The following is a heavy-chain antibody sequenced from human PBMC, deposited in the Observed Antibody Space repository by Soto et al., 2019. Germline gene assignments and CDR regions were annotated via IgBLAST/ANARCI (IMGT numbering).Heavy chain of an antibody. J-gene: IGHJ3*01. D-gene: IGHD2-15*01. Sequence: EVQVLESGGGLVQPGGSLRLSCEGSGFTVSSHAMTWIRQAPGKGPEWVSTVTADGGTYYADSVKGRFAMSRDTSENTLYLQMNSRGAEDTAVYYCAPHVSCRGGSCRYNAFALRGQGTMVTVSS. CDR2: VTADGGT. CDR1: GFTVSSHA. V-gene: IGHV3-23*01. CDR3: APHVSCRGGSCRYNAFAL.